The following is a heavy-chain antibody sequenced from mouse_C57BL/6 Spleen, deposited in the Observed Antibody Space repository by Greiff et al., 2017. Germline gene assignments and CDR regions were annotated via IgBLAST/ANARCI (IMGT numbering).Heavy chain of an antibody. CDR3: ARYAMDY. J-gene: IGHJ4*01. Sequence: EVMLVESGGDLVKPGGSLKLSCAASGFTFSSYGMSWVRQTPDKRLEWVATISSGGSYTYYPDSVKGRFPISRDNAKNTLYLQMSSLKSEDTAMYYCARYAMDYWGQGTSVTVSS. V-gene: IGHV5-6*01. CDR1: GFTFSSYG. CDR2: ISSGGSYT.